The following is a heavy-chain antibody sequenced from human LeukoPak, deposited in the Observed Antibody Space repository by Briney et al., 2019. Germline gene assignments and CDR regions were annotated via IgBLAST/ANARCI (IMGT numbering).Heavy chain of an antibody. CDR1: GGSISSYY. CDR3: ARVPSIAARAVAFDI. CDR2: IYYSGST. Sequence: SETLSLTCTVSGGSISSYYWSWIRQPPGKGLEWIGYIYYSGSTNYNPSLKSRVTISVDTSKNQFSLKLSSVTAADAAVYYCARVPSIAARAVAFDIWGQGTMVTVSS. J-gene: IGHJ3*02. V-gene: IGHV4-59*01. D-gene: IGHD6-6*01.